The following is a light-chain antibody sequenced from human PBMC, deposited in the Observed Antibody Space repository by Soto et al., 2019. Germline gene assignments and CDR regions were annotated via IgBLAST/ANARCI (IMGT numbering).Light chain of an antibody. CDR1: QGIRND. Sequence: DIQMTQSPSSLSASVGDRVTIACRASQGIRNDLAWYQQKPGKAPKRLIYAASTLQSGVPSRFSGSGSGTEFTLTISSLQPEDFETQYCLQHDSYPLTFGGGSQVDIX. V-gene: IGKV1-17*01. CDR3: LQHDSYPLT. J-gene: IGKJ4*01. CDR2: AAS.